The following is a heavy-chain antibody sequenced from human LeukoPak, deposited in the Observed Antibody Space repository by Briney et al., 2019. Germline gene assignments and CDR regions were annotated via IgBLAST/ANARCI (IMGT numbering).Heavy chain of an antibody. Sequence: GRSLRLSCAASGFTFSNYNMNWVPHAPGKGLEWVSSISSSNNYIYYADSVKGRFTISRDNAKNSLYLQMNSLRAEDTAVYYCARRSPNYYFDYWGQGTLVTVSS. V-gene: IGHV3-21*01. J-gene: IGHJ4*02. CDR3: ARRSPNYYFDY. CDR2: ISSSNNYI. CDR1: GFTFSNYN.